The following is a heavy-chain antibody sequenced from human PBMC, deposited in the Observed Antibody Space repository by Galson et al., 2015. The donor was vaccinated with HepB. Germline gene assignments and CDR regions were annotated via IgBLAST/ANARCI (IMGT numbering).Heavy chain of an antibody. D-gene: IGHD6-19*01. Sequence: SVKVSCKASGYTFTGYYMHWVRQAPGQGLEWMGWINPNSGGTNYAQKFQGWVTMTRDTSISTAYMELSRLRSDDTAVYYCARAPPGSSGWYYFDYWGQGTLVTVSS. CDR2: INPNSGGT. V-gene: IGHV1-2*04. J-gene: IGHJ4*02. CDR3: ARAPPGSSGWYYFDY. CDR1: GYTFTGYY.